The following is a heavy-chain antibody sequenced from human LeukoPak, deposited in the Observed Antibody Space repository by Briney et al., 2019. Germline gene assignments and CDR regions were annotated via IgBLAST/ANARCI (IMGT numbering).Heavy chain of an antibody. J-gene: IGHJ3*02. V-gene: IGHV3-21*01. Sequence: GGSLRLSCAASGFTFSSYSMNWVRQAPGKGLEWVSSISSSSSYIYYADSVKGRFTISRDNAKNSLYLQMNSLRAEDTAVYHCARIDLRHPDPKRACDIWGQGTMVTVSS. CDR3: ARIDLRHPDPKRACDI. CDR2: ISSSSSYI. CDR1: GFTFSSYS. D-gene: IGHD1-14*01.